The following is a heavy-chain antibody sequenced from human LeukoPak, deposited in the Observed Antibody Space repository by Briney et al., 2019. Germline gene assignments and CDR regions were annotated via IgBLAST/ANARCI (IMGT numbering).Heavy chain of an antibody. CDR1: GGSITSYY. J-gene: IGHJ4*02. V-gene: IGHV4-59*01. CDR2: VSDGGST. D-gene: IGHD1-14*01. Sequence: SETLSLTCSVSGGSITSYYWSWIRQSPGKGLEWIGHVSDGGSTYYSPSLKGRVSISVDTSKNQFSLNLRSVTAADTAVYFCARASTTFDDWGQGTLVTVSS. CDR3: ARASTTFDD.